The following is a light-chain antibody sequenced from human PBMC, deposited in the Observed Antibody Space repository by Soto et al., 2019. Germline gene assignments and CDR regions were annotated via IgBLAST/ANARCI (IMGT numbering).Light chain of an antibody. CDR3: QSYDSSLSGYV. CDR1: SSNIGAGYD. CDR2: AYN. Sequence: QSVLTQPPSVSGAPGQRVTISCTGSSSNIGAGYDVHWYQQLPGTAPKLLIYAYNNRPSGVPDRFSGSKSGTSASLAITGLQADDEADYYCQSYDSSLSGYVFGTGTKLTVL. V-gene: IGLV1-40*01. J-gene: IGLJ1*01.